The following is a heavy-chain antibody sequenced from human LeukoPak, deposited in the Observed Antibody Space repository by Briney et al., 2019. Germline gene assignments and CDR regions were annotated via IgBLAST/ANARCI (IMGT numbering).Heavy chain of an antibody. D-gene: IGHD6-25*01. J-gene: IGHJ6*03. CDR3: PRSGWGEEPYYYYMDV. CDR1: GFTFSSYS. CDR2: ISSSSSYI. Sequence: GGSLRLSCAASGFTFSSYSMNWVRQAPGKGLEWVSSISSSSSYIYYADSVKGRFTISRDNAKNSLYLQMNSLRAEDTAVYYCPRSGWGEEPYYYYMDVWGKGTTVTVSS. V-gene: IGHV3-21*01.